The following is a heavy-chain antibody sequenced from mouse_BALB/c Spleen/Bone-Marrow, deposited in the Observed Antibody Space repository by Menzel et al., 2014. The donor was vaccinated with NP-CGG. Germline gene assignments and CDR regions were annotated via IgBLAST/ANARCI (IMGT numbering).Heavy chain of an antibody. V-gene: IGHV5-17*02. Sequence: EVKLMESGGGLVQPGGSRKLSCAASGFTFSGFGMHWVRQAPEKGLEWVAYISRGSSTIYYADTVKGRFTISIDNPKNTLFLQMTGLRSEDTAMYYCARSGITTGSYWYFDIWGAGTTVTVSS. D-gene: IGHD1-1*01. CDR3: ARSGITTGSYWYFDI. J-gene: IGHJ1*01. CDR2: ISRGSSTI. CDR1: GFTFSGFG.